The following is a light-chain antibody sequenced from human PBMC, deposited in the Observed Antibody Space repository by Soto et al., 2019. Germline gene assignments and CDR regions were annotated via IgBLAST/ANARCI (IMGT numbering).Light chain of an antibody. Sequence: DIQMTQSPSTLSASVGDRVTITCRASQTVSNWLAWYQQKPGKAPKVLIYDASKLKSGVPSRFSGSGSGTEFTLTSSSLQPDDFATYYCQQYSSYSTVGQGTKVDSK. CDR3: QQYSSYST. V-gene: IGKV1-5*01. CDR1: QTVSNW. CDR2: DAS. J-gene: IGKJ1*01.